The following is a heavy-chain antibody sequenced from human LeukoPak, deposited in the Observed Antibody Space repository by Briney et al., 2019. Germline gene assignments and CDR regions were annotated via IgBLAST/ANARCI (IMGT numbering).Heavy chain of an antibody. CDR1: GFTFSSNW. J-gene: IGHJ3*02. Sequence: PGGSLRLSCEASGFTFSSNWMHWVRQAPGKGLVWVSRINSDGSSISYADSVKARFTISRDNAKNTLCLQMNSLRAEDTAVYYCASSDWYAAFDIWGQGTMVTVSS. D-gene: IGHD3-9*01. V-gene: IGHV3-74*01. CDR2: INSDGSSI. CDR3: ASSDWYAAFDI.